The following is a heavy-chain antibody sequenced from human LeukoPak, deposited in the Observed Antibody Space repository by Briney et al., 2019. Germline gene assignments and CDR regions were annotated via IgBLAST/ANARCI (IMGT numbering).Heavy chain of an antibody. CDR1: GFSLSRYA. CDR3: AREKDSSSWSSFDY. V-gene: IGHV3-30*04. D-gene: IGHD6-13*01. J-gene: IGHJ4*02. Sequence: GGSLRLSCAASGFSLSRYAMHWVRQAPGKGLEWVAVISYDGRNKYYADSVKGRLTISRDNSENTLYLQMNSLRAEDTAVYYCAREKDSSSWSSFDYWGQGTLVTVSP. CDR2: ISYDGRNK.